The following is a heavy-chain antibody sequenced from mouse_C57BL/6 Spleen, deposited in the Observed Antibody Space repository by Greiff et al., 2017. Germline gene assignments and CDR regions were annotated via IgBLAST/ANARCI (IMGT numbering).Heavy chain of an antibody. CDR2: IDPSDSET. CDR3: ARRRTGWYFDV. J-gene: IGHJ1*03. Sequence: VQLQQPGAELVRPGSSVKLSCKASGYTFTSYWMHWVKQRPIQGLEWIGNIDPSDSETHYNQKFKDKATLTVDKSSSTAYMQLSSLTSEDSAVYYCARRRTGWYFDVWGTGTTVTVSS. V-gene: IGHV1-52*01. CDR1: GYTFTSYW.